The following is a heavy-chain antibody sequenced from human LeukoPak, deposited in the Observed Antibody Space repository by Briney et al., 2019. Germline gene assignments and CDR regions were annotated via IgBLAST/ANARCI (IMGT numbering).Heavy chain of an antibody. Sequence: GGSLRLSCAASGFTFSSYGMHWVRQAPGKGLEWVAVIWYDGSNKYYADSVKGRFTISRDNSKNTLYPQMNSLRAEDTAVYYCARDGSNHGMDVWGQGTTVTVSS. D-gene: IGHD4-11*01. J-gene: IGHJ6*02. CDR3: ARDGSNHGMDV. V-gene: IGHV3-33*01. CDR2: IWYDGSNK. CDR1: GFTFSSYG.